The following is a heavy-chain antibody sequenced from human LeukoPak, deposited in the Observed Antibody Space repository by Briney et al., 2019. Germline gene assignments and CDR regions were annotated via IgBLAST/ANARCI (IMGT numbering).Heavy chain of an antibody. Sequence: GGSLRLSCVASGFTFSSYAMSWVRQAPGKGLEWVAAISDSGGTTYYVDSVRGRFTISRDNSKNTLYLQMNSLRAEDTAIYSCARDTRGSGNYGWFDPWGQGTLVTVSS. CDR3: ARDTRGSGNYGWFDP. CDR2: ISDSGGTT. D-gene: IGHD3-10*01. CDR1: GFTFSSYA. V-gene: IGHV3-23*01. J-gene: IGHJ5*02.